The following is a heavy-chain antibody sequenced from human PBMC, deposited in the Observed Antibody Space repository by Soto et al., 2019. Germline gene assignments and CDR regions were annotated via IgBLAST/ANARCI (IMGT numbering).Heavy chain of an antibody. Sequence: GGSLRLSCVASGFTFSTYSMNWVRQAPGKGLEWVSYISTTSNTKYYADSVKGRLTISRDNAQNSLFLQMNSLRDEDTAVYYCARNPQGGSSGWGHGTLVTVSS. CDR1: GFTFSTYS. J-gene: IGHJ4*01. CDR3: ARNPQGGSSG. V-gene: IGHV3-48*02. D-gene: IGHD3-16*01. CDR2: ISTTSNTK.